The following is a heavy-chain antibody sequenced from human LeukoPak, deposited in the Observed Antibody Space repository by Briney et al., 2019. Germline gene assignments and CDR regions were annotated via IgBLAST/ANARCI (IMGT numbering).Heavy chain of an antibody. Sequence: GGSLRLSCAASGFTFDDYAMHWVRQAPGKGLEWVSFIYSGVGPHYSDSVKGRFTISRDDSKNTLYLQMNSLRAEDTAVYYCARRAGAYSHPYDYWGQGTLVTVSS. V-gene: IGHV3-53*01. CDR1: GFTFDDYA. CDR2: IYSGVGP. D-gene: IGHD4/OR15-4a*01. J-gene: IGHJ4*02. CDR3: ARRAGAYSHPYDY.